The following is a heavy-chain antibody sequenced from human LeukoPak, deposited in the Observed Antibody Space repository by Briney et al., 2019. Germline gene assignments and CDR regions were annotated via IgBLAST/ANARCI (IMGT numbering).Heavy chain of an antibody. CDR2: INPNSGGT. Sequence: ASVKVSCKASGYTFTGYYMHWVRQAPGQGLEWMGWINPNSGGTNYAQKFQGRVTMTRDTSINTAYMELSRLRSDDTAIFYCAKTRSVDQFTNLNFAFWGQGTLVTVSS. CDR3: AKTRSVDQFTNLNFAF. D-gene: IGHD2-15*01. CDR1: GYTFTGYY. J-gene: IGHJ4*02. V-gene: IGHV1-2*02.